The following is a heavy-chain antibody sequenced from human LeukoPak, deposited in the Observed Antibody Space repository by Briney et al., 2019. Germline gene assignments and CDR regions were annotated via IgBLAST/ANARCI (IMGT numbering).Heavy chain of an antibody. D-gene: IGHD3-22*01. J-gene: IGHJ4*02. CDR2: INSDESST. CDR3: ARANTYYYDSSGYSVDY. CDR1: GFNFSSYR. V-gene: IGHV3-74*01. Sequence: GGSLRLSCAASGFNFSSYRMHWVRQAPGKGLVWVSRINSDESSTSYADSVKGRFMSSRDNAKNTLYLQMNSLRAEDTAVYYCARANTYYYDSSGYSVDYWGQGTLVTVSS.